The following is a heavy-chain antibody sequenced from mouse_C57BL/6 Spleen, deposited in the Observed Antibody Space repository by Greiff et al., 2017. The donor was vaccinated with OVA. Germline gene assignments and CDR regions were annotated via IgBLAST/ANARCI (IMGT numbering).Heavy chain of an antibody. V-gene: IGHV1-69*01. CDR1: GYTFTSYW. Sequence: QVQLQQPGAELVMPGASVKLSCKASGYTFTSYWMHWVKQRPGQGLEWIGEIDPSDSYTNYNQKFKGKSTLTVDKSSSTAYMQLSSLTSEDSAVYYCARSGGAQATIFDYWGQGTTLTVSS. D-gene: IGHD3-2*02. J-gene: IGHJ2*01. CDR2: IDPSDSYT. CDR3: ARSGGAQATIFDY.